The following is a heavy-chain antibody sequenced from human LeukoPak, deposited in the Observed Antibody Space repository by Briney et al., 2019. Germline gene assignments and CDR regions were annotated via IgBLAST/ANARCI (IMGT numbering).Heavy chain of an antibody. CDR1: GGSMSYY. Sequence: PSETLSPTCTVSGGSMSYYWSWIRQPPGKGLGWIGYVSYSGSTNYKSSLKSRVTISVDTSKKQFSLRLTSVTAADTAAYYCARFYCSGGSCYEYYWGQGTLVTVSS. CDR2: VSYSGST. V-gene: IGHV4-59*01. CDR3: ARFYCSGGSCYEYY. D-gene: IGHD2-15*01. J-gene: IGHJ4*02.